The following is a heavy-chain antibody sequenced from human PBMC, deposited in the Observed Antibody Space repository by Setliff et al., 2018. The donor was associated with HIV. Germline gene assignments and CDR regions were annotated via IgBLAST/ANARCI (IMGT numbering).Heavy chain of an antibody. CDR2: IYTSGST. CDR3: ARRGAYGYDYFDY. D-gene: IGHD5-12*01. Sequence: PSETLSLTCTVSGGSISNYYWSWIRQPAGKGLEWIGRIYTSGSTNYNPSLKSRVTISVDTSKNQFSLKLTSVTAADTAVYYCARRGAYGYDYFDYWGPGILVTVPQ. CDR1: GGSISNYY. V-gene: IGHV4-4*07. J-gene: IGHJ4*02.